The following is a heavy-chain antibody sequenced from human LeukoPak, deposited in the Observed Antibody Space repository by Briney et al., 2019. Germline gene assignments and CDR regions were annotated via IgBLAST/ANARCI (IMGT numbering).Heavy chain of an antibody. CDR2: IYTSGST. Sequence: SQTLSLTCTVSGGSISSGSYYWSWIRQPAGKGLEWIGRIYTSGSTDYNPSLKSRVTISVDTSKNRFSLKLSSVTAADTAVYYCARAVLGYCSSTSCLDAFDIWGQGTMVTVSS. CDR3: ARAVLGYCSSTSCLDAFDI. CDR1: GGSISSGSYY. D-gene: IGHD2-2*01. J-gene: IGHJ3*02. V-gene: IGHV4-61*02.